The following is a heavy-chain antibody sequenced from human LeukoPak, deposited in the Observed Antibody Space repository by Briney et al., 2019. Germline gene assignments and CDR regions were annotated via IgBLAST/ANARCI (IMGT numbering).Heavy chain of an antibody. V-gene: IGHV3-49*04. Sequence: PGGSLRLSCTASGFTFGDYAMNWVRQAPGKGPGWVGFITSKAYGGTREYAASVKGRLTISRDDSKSIAYLQMNSLKTEDTAVYYCSRMTYCSGGSCSFDDWGQGTLVTVSS. CDR2: ITSKAYGGTR. D-gene: IGHD2-15*01. J-gene: IGHJ4*02. CDR1: GFTFGDYA. CDR3: SRMTYCSGGSCSFDD.